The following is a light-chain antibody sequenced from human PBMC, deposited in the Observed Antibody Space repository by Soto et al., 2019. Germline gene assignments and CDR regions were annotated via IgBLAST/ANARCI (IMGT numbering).Light chain of an antibody. CDR3: QQRSNWIT. Sequence: EIVLTQSPATLSLSPGEGATLSCRTSQSVSSYLAWYQQKPGQAPRLLIYDTSNRATGIPARFSGSESGTDFTLAISSLEPEDFAIYYCQQRSNWITFGQGTRLEIE. CDR2: DTS. V-gene: IGKV3-11*01. J-gene: IGKJ5*01. CDR1: QSVSSY.